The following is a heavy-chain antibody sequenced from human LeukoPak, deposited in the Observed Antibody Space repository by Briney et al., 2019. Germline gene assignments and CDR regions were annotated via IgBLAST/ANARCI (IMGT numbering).Heavy chain of an antibody. CDR3: ARDSYYYDSSGYYYAFDI. CDR2: IYTSGST. Sequence: KPSETLSLTCTVSGGSISSYYWSWIRQPAGKGLEWIGRIYTSGSTNYNPSLKSRVTMSVDTSKNQFSLKLSSVTAADTAVYYCARDSYYYDSSGYYYAFDIWGQGTMVTVSS. D-gene: IGHD3-22*01. CDR1: GGSISSYY. V-gene: IGHV4-4*07. J-gene: IGHJ3*02.